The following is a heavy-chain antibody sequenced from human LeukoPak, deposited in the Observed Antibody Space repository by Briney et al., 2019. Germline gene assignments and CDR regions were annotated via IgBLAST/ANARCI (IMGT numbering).Heavy chain of an antibody. V-gene: IGHV3-48*02. CDR2: ISSSSSTI. CDR3: ARDRGPGIKPAGTVGMDV. CDR1: GFTFSSYT. D-gene: IGHD6-13*01. J-gene: IGHJ6*02. Sequence: GGSLRLSCAASGFTFSSYTMNWVRQAPGKGLEWVSYISSSSSTIYYADSVKGRFTISRDNAKNSLFLQVNNLRDEDTAVYYCARDRGPGIKPAGTVGMDVWGQGTTVTVSS.